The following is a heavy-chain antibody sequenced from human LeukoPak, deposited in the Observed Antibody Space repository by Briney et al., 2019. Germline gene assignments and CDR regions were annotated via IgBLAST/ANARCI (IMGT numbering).Heavy chain of an antibody. D-gene: IGHD3-22*01. CDR3: ARDRNRNYYDSSGYYYGIDY. V-gene: IGHV4-39*07. CDR1: GGSISSSSYY. J-gene: IGHJ4*02. Sequence: SETLSLTCTVSGGSISSSSYYWGWIRQPPGKGLEWIGSIYYSGSTYYNQSLKSRVTISVDTSKNQFSLKLSSVTVADTAVYYCARDRNRNYYDSSGYYYGIDYWGQGTLVTVSS. CDR2: IYYSGST.